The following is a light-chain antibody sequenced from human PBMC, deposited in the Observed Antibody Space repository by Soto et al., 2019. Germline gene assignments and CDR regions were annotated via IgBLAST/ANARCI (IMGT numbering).Light chain of an antibody. J-gene: IGKJ1*01. Sequence: DIVMTQSPDSLPVSLGERATINCKSSQSVLYSSNNKNYLAWYQQKPGQPPKLLIYWASTRESGVPDRFSGSGSGTDFTLTISSLQAEDVAVYYCQQYYSTPQTFGQGTKGDIK. V-gene: IGKV4-1*01. CDR1: QSVLYSSNNKNY. CDR3: QQYYSTPQT. CDR2: WAS.